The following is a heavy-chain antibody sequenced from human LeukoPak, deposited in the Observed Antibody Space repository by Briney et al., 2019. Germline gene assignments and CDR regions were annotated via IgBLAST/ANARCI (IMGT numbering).Heavy chain of an antibody. J-gene: IGHJ4*02. CDR3: ARRGHGDYADY. Sequence: SETLSLTCTVSGGSITTYSWSWIRQPPGKGLEWIGYLYYTGTTTYNPSLKSRLTMLVDSSKNQFSLKLRSVTAADTALYYCARRGHGDYADYWGQGSLVTVSS. V-gene: IGHV4-59*01. CDR1: GGSITTYS. D-gene: IGHD4-17*01. CDR2: LYYTGTT.